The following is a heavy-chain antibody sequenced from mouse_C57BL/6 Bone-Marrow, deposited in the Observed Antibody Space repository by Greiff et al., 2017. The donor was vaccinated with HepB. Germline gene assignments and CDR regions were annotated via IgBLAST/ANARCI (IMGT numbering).Heavy chain of an antibody. Sequence: VQLKQSGAELVRPGASVKLSCTASGFNIKDDYMHWVKQRPEQGLEWIGWIDPENGDTEYASKFQGKATITADTSSNTPYLQLSSLTSEDTAVYYCTTTANDYAMDYWGQGTSVTVSS. CDR2: IDPENGDT. J-gene: IGHJ4*01. D-gene: IGHD3-3*01. V-gene: IGHV14-4*01. CDR3: TTTANDYAMDY. CDR1: GFNIKDDY.